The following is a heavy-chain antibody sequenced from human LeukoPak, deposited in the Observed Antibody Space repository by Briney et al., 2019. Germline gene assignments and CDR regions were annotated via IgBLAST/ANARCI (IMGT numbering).Heavy chain of an antibody. D-gene: IGHD6-13*01. J-gene: IGHJ4*02. Sequence: GGSLRLSCAASGFTFSSDGMSWVRQAPGKGLEWVSGISGSGGSTYYADSVRGRFTISRDNSKNTLYLQMNSLRAEDTAVYYCAKVGLGSSWYYFDYWGQGTLVTVSS. CDR1: GFTFSSDG. CDR2: ISGSGGST. CDR3: AKVGLGSSWYYFDY. V-gene: IGHV3-23*01.